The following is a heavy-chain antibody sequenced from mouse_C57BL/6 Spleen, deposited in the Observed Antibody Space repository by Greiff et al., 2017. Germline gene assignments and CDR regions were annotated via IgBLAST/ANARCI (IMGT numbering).Heavy chain of an antibody. V-gene: IGHV1-18*01. CDR2: INPNNGGT. J-gene: IGHJ3*01. CDR3: ARREDGNDQAWFAY. D-gene: IGHD2-2*01. Sequence: VQLQQSGPELVKPGASVKIPCKASGYTFTDYNMAWVKQSQGKSLEWIGDINPNNGGTIYNQKFKGKATLTVDKSSSTAYMELRSLTSEDTAVYYCARREDGNDQAWFAYWGQGTLVTVSA. CDR1: GYTFTDYN.